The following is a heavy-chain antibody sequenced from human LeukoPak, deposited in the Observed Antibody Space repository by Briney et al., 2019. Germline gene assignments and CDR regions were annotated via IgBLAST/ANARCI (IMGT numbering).Heavy chain of an antibody. J-gene: IGHJ4*02. CDR2: ITWNSDNI. V-gene: IGHV3-9*01. CDR1: GFTFHDYA. CDR3: AKVRRGAAGTGHFDY. D-gene: IGHD6-13*01. Sequence: PGGSLRLSCVGSGFTFHDYAIHWVRHTPGKGLEWVSGITWNSDNIGYADSVKGRFTISRDNAKRSLYLQMNSLRVEDTALYYCAKVRRGAAGTGHFDYWGQGTLVTVSS.